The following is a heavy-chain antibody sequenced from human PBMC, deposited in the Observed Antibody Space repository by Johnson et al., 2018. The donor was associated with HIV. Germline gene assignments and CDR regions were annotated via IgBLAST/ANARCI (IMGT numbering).Heavy chain of an antibody. CDR3: ARMMYSRGAFDI. CDR2: IGTDGDT. V-gene: IGHV3-13*01. Sequence: VQLVESGGGLVQPGGSLRLSCAASGFTFSSYDMHWVRQATGKGLEWVSAIGTDGDTYYPGSVKGRFTISRENAKNSLYLQMNSLRAGDTAVYYCARMMYSRGAFDIWGQGTMVTVSS. CDR1: GFTFSSYD. J-gene: IGHJ3*02. D-gene: IGHD6-13*01.